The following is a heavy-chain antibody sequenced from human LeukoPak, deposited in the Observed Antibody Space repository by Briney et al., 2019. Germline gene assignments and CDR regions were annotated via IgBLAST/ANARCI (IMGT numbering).Heavy chain of an antibody. V-gene: IGHV5-51*01. J-gene: IGHJ4*02. Sequence: GESLKISCKVSGYSFTSYWIGWVRQVPGKGLEWMGIIYPGDSDTRYSPSFQGQVTFSADKSIRTAYLQWSSLKASDTAMYYCAGLAAIFGVVSGWGQGTLVTVSS. CDR2: IYPGDSDT. CDR3: AGLAAIFGVVSG. CDR1: GYSFTSYW. D-gene: IGHD3-3*01.